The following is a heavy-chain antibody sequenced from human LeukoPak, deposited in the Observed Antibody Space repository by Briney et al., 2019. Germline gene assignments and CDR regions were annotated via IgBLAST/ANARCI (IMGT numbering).Heavy chain of an antibody. CDR3: ARRKLYDILTAHYYYYYYMDV. D-gene: IGHD3-9*01. J-gene: IGHJ6*03. V-gene: IGHV1-18*01. Sequence: ASVKVSCKASGYTFTSYGISWVRQAPGQGLEGMGWISAYNVNTNYAQKLQGRVTMTTDTSTSTAYMELRSLRSDDTAVYYCARRKLYDILTAHYYYYYYMDVWGKGTTVTVSS. CDR1: GYTFTSYG. CDR2: ISAYNVNT.